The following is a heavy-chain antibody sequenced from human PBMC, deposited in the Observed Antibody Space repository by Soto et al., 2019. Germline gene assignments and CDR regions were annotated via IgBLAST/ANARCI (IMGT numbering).Heavy chain of an antibody. J-gene: IGHJ6*01. CDR2: INAGNGNT. D-gene: IGHD2-2*02. CDR3: ARDLGVFTSTSRNTSCYFGMGV. Sequence: RLEWMGWINAGNGNTKYSQKFQGRVTITRDTSASTAYMELSSLRSEDTAVYYCARDLGVFTSTSRNTSCYFGMGVR. V-gene: IGHV1-3*01.